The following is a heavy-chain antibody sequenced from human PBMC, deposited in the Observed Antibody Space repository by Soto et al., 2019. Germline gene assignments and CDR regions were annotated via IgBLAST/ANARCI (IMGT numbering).Heavy chain of an antibody. Sequence: GGSLRLSCAASGFTFSSYSMNWVRQAPGKGLEWVSYISSSSSTIYYADSVKGRFTISRDNAKNSLYLQMNSLRDEDTAVYYCARDLYYYDSSGISGGFDYWGQGTLVTVSS. V-gene: IGHV3-48*02. D-gene: IGHD3-22*01. CDR3: ARDLYYYDSSGISGGFDY. CDR2: ISSSSSTI. CDR1: GFTFSSYS. J-gene: IGHJ4*02.